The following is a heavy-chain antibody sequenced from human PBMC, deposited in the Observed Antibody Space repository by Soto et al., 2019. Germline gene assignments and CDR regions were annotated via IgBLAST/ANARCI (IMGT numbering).Heavy chain of an antibody. D-gene: IGHD3-22*01. CDR2: IIPIFGTA. Sequence: PVRASCKASGGTFSSYGISWVRQTPGQGLEWMGGIIPIFGTANYAQKFQGRVTITADESTSTAYMELSSLRSEDTAVYYCASAHYYDSSGYSDDYWGQGTQVTVSS. V-gene: IGHV1-69*13. CDR1: GGTFSSYG. J-gene: IGHJ4*02. CDR3: ASAHYYDSSGYSDDY.